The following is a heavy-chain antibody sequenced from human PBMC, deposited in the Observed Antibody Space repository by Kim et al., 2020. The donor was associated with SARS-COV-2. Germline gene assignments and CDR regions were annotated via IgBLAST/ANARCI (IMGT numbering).Heavy chain of an antibody. CDR1: GYTFTSCA. Sequence: ASVKVSCKASGYTFTSCAMNWVRQAPGQGLEWMGWINTNTGNPTYAQGFTGRFVFSLDTSVSTAYLQISSLKAEDTAVYYCARGAYVWGRPYYFDYWGQGTLVTVSS. J-gene: IGHJ4*02. CDR3: ARGAYVWGRPYYFDY. CDR2: INTNTGNP. D-gene: IGHD3-16*01. V-gene: IGHV7-4-1*02.